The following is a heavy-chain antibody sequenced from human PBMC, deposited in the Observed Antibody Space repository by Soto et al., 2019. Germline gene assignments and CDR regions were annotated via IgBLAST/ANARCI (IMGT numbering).Heavy chain of an antibody. Sequence: SSETLSLTCTVSGGSISSGGYYWSWIRQHPGKGLEWIGYIYYSGSTYYNPSLKSRVTISVDTSKNQFSLKLSSVTAADTAVYYCARGFGIAAAVDYWGQGTLVTVSS. CDR3: ARGFGIAAAVDY. CDR2: IYYSGST. V-gene: IGHV4-31*03. J-gene: IGHJ4*02. D-gene: IGHD6-13*01. CDR1: GGSISSGGYY.